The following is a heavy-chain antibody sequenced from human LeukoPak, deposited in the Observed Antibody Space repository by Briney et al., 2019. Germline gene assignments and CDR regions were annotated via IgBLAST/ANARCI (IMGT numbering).Heavy chain of an antibody. CDR2: INAISGGT. D-gene: IGHD4-17*01. J-gene: IGHJ6*03. CDR3: ARAYTVTANYYYYMDV. Sequence: GASVKVSCKASGYTFTGYYVQWVRQAPGQGLEWMGWINAISGGTHYAQKFQGRVTMTRGMSTSTVYMELSRLRSDDTAVYYCARAYTVTANYYYYMDVWGKGTTVTVSS. V-gene: IGHV1-2*02. CDR1: GYTFTGYY.